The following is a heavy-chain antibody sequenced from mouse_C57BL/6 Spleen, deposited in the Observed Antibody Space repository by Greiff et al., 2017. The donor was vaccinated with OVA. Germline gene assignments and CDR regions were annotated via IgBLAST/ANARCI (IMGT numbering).Heavy chain of an antibody. CDR1: GYTFTNYW. D-gene: IGHD2-3*01. J-gene: IGHJ2*01. Sequence: QVQLQQSGAELVRPGTSVKMSCKASGYTFTNYWIGWAKQRPGHGLEWIGDIYPGGGYTNYNEKFKGKATLTADKSSSTAYMQFSSLTSEDSAIYYCARSEGHYDGYYNYWGQGTTLTVSS. V-gene: IGHV1-63*01. CDR2: IYPGGGYT. CDR3: ARSEGHYDGYYNY.